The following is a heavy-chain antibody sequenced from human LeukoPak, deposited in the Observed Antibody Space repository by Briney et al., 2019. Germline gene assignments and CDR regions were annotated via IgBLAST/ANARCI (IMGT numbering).Heavy chain of an antibody. CDR2: IYYSGST. CDR3: AREVAAAGTLWFDS. D-gene: IGHD6-13*01. Sequence: PSETLSLTCTVSGGSISSYYWSWIRQPPGKGLEWIGYIYYSGSTNYNPSLKSRLTISVDTSKNQFSLKLTSVTAADTAVYYCAREVAAAGTLWFDSWGRGTLVTVSS. CDR1: GGSISSYY. V-gene: IGHV4-59*01. J-gene: IGHJ5*01.